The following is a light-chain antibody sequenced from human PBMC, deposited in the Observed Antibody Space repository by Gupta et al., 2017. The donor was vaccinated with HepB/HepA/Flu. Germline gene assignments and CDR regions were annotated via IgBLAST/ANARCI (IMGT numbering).Light chain of an antibody. V-gene: IGLV2-23*02. CDR1: SSDVGSYDL. CDR3: CSYGGRSTWV. J-gene: IGLJ3*02. CDR2: EVT. Sequence: QSALPQPASVSESPGHSITISSTGTSSDVGSYDLVSWYQRHRGKAPKLMIYEVTKRPSGVSYRFSGSKSANTASLTISGLQAEDEADYFCCSYGGRSTWVFGGGTKLTVL.